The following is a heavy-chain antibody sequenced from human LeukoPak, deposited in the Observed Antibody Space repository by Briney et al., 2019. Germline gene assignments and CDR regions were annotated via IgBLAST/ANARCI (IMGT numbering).Heavy chain of an antibody. J-gene: IGHJ1*01. CDR3: ARSATYYYDSSGYYYVAEYFQH. CDR1: GGSISSYY. Sequence: SETLSLTCTVSGGSISSYYWSWIRQPPGKGLEWIGYIYYSGSTNYNPSLKGRVTISVDTSKNQFSLKLSSVTAADTAVYYCARSATYYYDSSGYYYVAEYFQHWGQGTLVTVSS. V-gene: IGHV4-59*01. CDR2: IYYSGST. D-gene: IGHD3-22*01.